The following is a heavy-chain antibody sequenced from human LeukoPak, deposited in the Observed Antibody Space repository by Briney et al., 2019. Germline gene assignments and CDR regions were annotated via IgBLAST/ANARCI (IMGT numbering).Heavy chain of an antibody. CDR2: IYSGGST. CDR3: AKDLHNWGFDY. CDR1: GFTVSSNY. J-gene: IGHJ4*02. Sequence: GGSLRLSCAASGFTVSSNYMSWVRQAPGKGLEWVSVIYSGGSTYYADSVRGRFTISRDISKNTLYLQMNSLRVEDTAVYYCAKDLHNWGFDYWGQGILVTVSS. V-gene: IGHV3-53*01. D-gene: IGHD7-27*01.